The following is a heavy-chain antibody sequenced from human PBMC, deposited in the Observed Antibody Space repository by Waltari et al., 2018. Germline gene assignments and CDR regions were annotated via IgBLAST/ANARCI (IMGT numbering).Heavy chain of an antibody. CDR2: RNSEGSSI. V-gene: IGHV3-74*01. Sequence: QVPGKGLVGVSRRNSEGSSIGDADSVKGRFTIYKDNAKNTVYLQMNSLRDDDTAIYYCARGARRTTVTTGWWYFDVWGRGTLVTVSS. CDR3: ARGARRTTVTTGWWYFDV. J-gene: IGHJ2*01. D-gene: IGHD4-17*01.